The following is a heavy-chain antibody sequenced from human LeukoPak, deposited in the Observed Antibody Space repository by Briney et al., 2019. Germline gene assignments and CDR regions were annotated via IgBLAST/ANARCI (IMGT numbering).Heavy chain of an antibody. D-gene: IGHD1-26*01. Sequence: GGSLRLSCAASGFTFSSYSMNWVRQAPGKGLEWVSSISSSSSYIYYAGSVKGRFTISRDNAKNSLYLQMNSLRAEDTAVYYCARDSWGLLPPPREHDAFDIWGQGTMVTVSS. CDR3: ARDSWGLLPPPREHDAFDI. CDR2: ISSSSSYI. V-gene: IGHV3-21*01. J-gene: IGHJ3*02. CDR1: GFTFSSYS.